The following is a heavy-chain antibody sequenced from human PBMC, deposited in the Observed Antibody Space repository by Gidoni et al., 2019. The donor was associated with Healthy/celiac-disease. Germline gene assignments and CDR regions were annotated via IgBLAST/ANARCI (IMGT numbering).Heavy chain of an antibody. CDR3: ARDLPSEHDYSNYVGGNGFDP. CDR1: GYTFTRYG. J-gene: IGHJ5*02. CDR2: VSAYNGNT. V-gene: IGHV1-18*01. D-gene: IGHD4-4*01. Sequence: QVQLVQSGAEVKKPGASVKVSCNASGYTFTRYGISWVRQAPGQGLEWLGWVSAYNGNTNYEQKRQGRVTMTTDTSTSTAYMELRSRRSDDTAVYYCARDLPSEHDYSNYVGGNGFDPWGQGTLVTVSS.